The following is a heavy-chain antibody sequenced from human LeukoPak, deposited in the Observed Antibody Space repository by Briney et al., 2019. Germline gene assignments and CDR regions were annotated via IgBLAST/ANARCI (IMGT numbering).Heavy chain of an antibody. CDR1: GGTFSSYA. V-gene: IGHV1-8*03. Sequence: ASVKVSCKASGGTFSSYAISWVRQATGQGLEWMGWMNPNSGNTGYAQKFQGRVTITRNTSISTAYMELSSLRSEDTAVYYCARVPTICTNGVCYPDFDYWGQGTLVTVSS. CDR3: ARVPTICTNGVCYPDFDY. D-gene: IGHD2-8*01. J-gene: IGHJ4*02. CDR2: MNPNSGNT.